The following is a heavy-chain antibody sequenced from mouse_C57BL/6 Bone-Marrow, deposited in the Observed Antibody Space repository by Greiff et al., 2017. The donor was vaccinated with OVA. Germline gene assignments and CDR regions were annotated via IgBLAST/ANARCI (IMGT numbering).Heavy chain of an antibody. CDR3: ARGGTAQAGFDY. Sequence: VQLQQSGAELVKPGASVKLSCTASGFNIKDYYMHWVKQRTEQGLEWIGRIDPEDGETKYAPKFPGKATITADTSANTAYLQLSSLTSEDTAVYYCARGGTAQAGFDYWGQGTTLTVSS. CDR1: GFNIKDYY. CDR2: IDPEDGET. J-gene: IGHJ2*01. V-gene: IGHV14-2*01. D-gene: IGHD3-2*02.